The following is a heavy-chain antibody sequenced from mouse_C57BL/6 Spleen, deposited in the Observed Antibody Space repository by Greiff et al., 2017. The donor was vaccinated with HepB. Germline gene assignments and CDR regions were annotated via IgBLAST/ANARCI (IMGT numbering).Heavy chain of an antibody. Sequence: VKLQESGAELARPGASVKLSCKASGYTFTSYGISWVKQRTGQGLEWIGEIYPRSGNTYYNEKFKGKATLTADKSSSTAYMELRSLTSEDSAVYFCARPPHSSRYAMDYWGQGTSVTVSS. CDR1: GYTFTSYG. CDR2: IYPRSGNT. V-gene: IGHV1-81*01. D-gene: IGHD3-1*01. CDR3: ARPPHSSRYAMDY. J-gene: IGHJ4*01.